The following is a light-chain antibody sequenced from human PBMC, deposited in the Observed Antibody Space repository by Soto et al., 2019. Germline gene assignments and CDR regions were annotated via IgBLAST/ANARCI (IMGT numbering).Light chain of an antibody. Sequence: IAVTQSPTTLSVSPGESATLSCRASQGIXSNLAWYKAKPGQAPRFLXYGASTRATGIPARLSGSGSATEFTLTISSLHSEYFSVYYFQQYKNWTITFGQGTRLDI. CDR2: GAS. CDR1: QGIXSN. V-gene: IGKV3D-15*01. J-gene: IGKJ5*01. CDR3: QQYKNWTIT.